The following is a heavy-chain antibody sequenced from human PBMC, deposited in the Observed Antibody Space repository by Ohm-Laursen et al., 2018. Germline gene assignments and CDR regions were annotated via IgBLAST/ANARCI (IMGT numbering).Heavy chain of an antibody. CDR1: GFTVSSNY. V-gene: IGHV3-53*05. CDR3: AKTRSDPYYYGMDV. Sequence: SLRLSCAASGFTVSSNYMSWVRQAPGKGLEWVSVIYSGGSTYYADSVKGRFTISRDNAKNSLYLQMDSLRAEDTALYYCAKTRSDPYYYGMDVWGQGTTVTVSS. D-gene: IGHD1-14*01. J-gene: IGHJ6*02. CDR2: IYSGGST.